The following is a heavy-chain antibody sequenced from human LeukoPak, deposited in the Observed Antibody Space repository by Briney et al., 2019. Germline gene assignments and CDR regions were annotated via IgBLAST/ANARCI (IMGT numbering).Heavy chain of an antibody. J-gene: IGHJ4*02. CDR1: GFTFSSYW. CDR3: VRDVDTSGYTN. D-gene: IGHD3-22*01. Sequence: GGSLRLSCAASGFTFSSYWMHWVRQAPGKGLEWVANIKQDGSEKYYVDSVKGRFTISRDNAKNSLYLQMNSLRAEDTAVYSCVRDVDTSGYTNWGQGTLVTVSS. CDR2: IKQDGSEK. V-gene: IGHV3-7*01.